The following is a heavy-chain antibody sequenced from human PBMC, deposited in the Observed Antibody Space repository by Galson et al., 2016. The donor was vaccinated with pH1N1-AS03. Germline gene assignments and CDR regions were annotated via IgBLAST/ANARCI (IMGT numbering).Heavy chain of an antibody. Sequence: LEWLALIYWDDDKRYNSSLKSRLTITKDTSKNQVVLTMTNMDPVDTATYYCARTAGWLPDFWGRGTLVTVSS. CDR3: ARTAGWLPDF. J-gene: IGHJ4*02. CDR2: IYWDDDK. D-gene: IGHD3-9*01. V-gene: IGHV2-5*02.